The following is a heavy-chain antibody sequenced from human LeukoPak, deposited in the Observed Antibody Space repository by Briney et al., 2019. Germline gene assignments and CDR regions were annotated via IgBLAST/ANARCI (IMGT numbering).Heavy chain of an antibody. V-gene: IGHV3-74*01. J-gene: IGHJ1*01. CDR1: GFTFGSYW. CDR2: INSDGSST. D-gene: IGHD4-11*01. CDR3: ARPSRIGYSNGLVLQH. Sequence: GGSLRLSCAASGFTFGSYWMHWVRQAPGKGLVWVSRINSDGSSTSYADSVKGRFTISRDNAKNTLYLQMNSLRAEDTAVYYCARPSRIGYSNGLVLQHWGQGTLVTVSS.